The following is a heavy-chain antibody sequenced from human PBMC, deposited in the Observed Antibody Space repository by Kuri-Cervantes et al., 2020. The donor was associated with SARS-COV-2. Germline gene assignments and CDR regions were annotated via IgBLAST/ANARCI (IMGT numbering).Heavy chain of an antibody. Sequence: SVTVSCNASGGTFSSYAISWVRQAPGQGLEWMGRIIPILGIANYAQKFQGRVTITADKSTSTAYMELSSLRSEDTAVYYCATLFSVVPAATPNYWGQGTLVTVSS. V-gene: IGHV1-69*04. CDR2: IIPILGIA. D-gene: IGHD2-2*02. CDR1: GGTFSSYA. J-gene: IGHJ4*02. CDR3: ATLFSVVPAATPNY.